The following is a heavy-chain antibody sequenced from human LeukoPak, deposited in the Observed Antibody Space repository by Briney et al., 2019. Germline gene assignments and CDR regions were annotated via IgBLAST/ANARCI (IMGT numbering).Heavy chain of an antibody. CDR3: VRGTYGYNYGYLDY. CDR1: GFTSTPSE. D-gene: IGHD5-24*01. J-gene: IGHJ4*02. Sequence: YPGGSLRLSCAASGFTSTPSELNWVRQAPGKGLEWISYISHTGSLTYYADSVKGRFTISRDSAKNTLYLQMNSLRAEDTAVYYCVRGTYGYNYGYLDYWGQGTLVTVSS. CDR2: ISHTGSLT. V-gene: IGHV3-48*03.